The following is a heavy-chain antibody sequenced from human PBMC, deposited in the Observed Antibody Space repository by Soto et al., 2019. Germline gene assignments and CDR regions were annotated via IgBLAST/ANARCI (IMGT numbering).Heavy chain of an antibody. V-gene: IGHV1-69*13. D-gene: IGHD2-2*03. J-gene: IGHJ6*02. CDR1: GGTFSSHA. CDR2: IIPIFGTT. Sequence: SVKVSCKASGGTFSSHAISWVRQAPGRGLEWMGGIIPIFGTTNYAQNFRARVTITADESTSTAYRELSSLTSEDTAVYYCGSVGYCSSTNCLFYYYHYGMDVWGQGTTVTVSS. CDR3: GSVGYCSSTNCLFYYYHYGMDV.